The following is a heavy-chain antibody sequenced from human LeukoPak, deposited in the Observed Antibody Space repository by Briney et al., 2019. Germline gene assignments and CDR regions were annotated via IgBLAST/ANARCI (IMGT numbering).Heavy chain of an antibody. CDR1: GYTFTSYY. V-gene: IGHV1-46*01. J-gene: IGHJ4*02. CDR2: INPSGGST. Sequence: ASVKVSCKASGYTFTSYYMHWVRQAPGQGPEWMGIINPSGGSTSYAQKFQGRVTMTRDTSTSTVYMELSSLRSEDTAVYYCARDGGSSYYDSSGYNNFDYWGQGTLVTVSS. D-gene: IGHD3-22*01. CDR3: ARDGGSSYYDSSGYNNFDY.